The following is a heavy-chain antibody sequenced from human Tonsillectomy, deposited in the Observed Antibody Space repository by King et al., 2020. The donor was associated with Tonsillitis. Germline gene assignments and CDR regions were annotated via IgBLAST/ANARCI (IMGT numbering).Heavy chain of an antibody. CDR1: GFSLNTSGVG. CDR2: IYWNDDE. V-gene: IGHV2-5*01. CDR3: AQSEAAYSDLWSGWKPARFDY. D-gene: IGHD3-3*01. Sequence: TLQESGPTLVKPTQTLTLTCTFSGFSLNTSGVGVGWIRQPPGKALEWLALIYWNDDERYTPSLKSRLTITKDTSKNQVVLTMTNMDPVDTATYYCAQSEAAYSDLWSGWKPARFDYWGQGTLVTVSA. J-gene: IGHJ4*02.